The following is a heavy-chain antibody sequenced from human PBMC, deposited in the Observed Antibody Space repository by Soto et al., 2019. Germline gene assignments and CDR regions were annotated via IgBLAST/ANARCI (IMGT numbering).Heavy chain of an antibody. D-gene: IGHD3-22*01. CDR2: IYYSGST. Sequence: TSETLSLTCTVSGGSISSGGYYWSWIRQHPGKGLEWIGYIYYSGSTYYNPSLKSRVTISVDTSKNQFSLKLSSVTAADTAVYYCARDRQYYDSSGYYSSYYYYGMDVWGQGTKVTVSS. CDR3: ARDRQYYDSSGYYSSYYYYGMDV. CDR1: GGSISSGGYY. V-gene: IGHV4-31*03. J-gene: IGHJ6*02.